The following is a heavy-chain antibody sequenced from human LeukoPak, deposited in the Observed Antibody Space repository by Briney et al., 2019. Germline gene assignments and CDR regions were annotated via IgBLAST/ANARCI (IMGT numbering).Heavy chain of an antibody. V-gene: IGHV3-21*01. CDR1: GFTFSSYS. Sequence: GGSLRLSCAASGFTFSSYSMNWVRQAPRKGLEWVSSISSSSSYIYYADSVKGRFTISRDNAKNSLYLQMNSLRAEDTAVYYCARGGYSSSWYWVYWGQGTLVTVSS. J-gene: IGHJ4*02. D-gene: IGHD6-13*01. CDR2: ISSSSSYI. CDR3: ARGGYSSSWYWVY.